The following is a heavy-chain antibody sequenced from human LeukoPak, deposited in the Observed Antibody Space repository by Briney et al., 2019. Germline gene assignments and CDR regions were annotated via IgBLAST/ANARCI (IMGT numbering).Heavy chain of an antibody. Sequence: SETLSLTCAVYGGSFSGYYWSWIRQPPGKGLEWIGSIYYSEGTYYNPSLKSRVTISIDTSKNQFSLKLNSVTAADTAVYYCARDRYCSGRSCYGPPDYWGQGALVTVSS. D-gene: IGHD2-15*01. CDR3: ARDRYCSGRSCYGPPDY. J-gene: IGHJ4*02. V-gene: IGHV4-34*01. CDR1: GGSFSGYY. CDR2: IYYSEGT.